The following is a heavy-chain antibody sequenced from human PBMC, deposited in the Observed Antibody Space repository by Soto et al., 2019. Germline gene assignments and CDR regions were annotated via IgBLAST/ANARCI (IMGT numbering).Heavy chain of an antibody. V-gene: IGHV1-69*06. Sequence: QVQLVQSGAEVKKPGSSVKVSCKTSGGDFGRYSVNWVRQAPGQGLEWMGGSIPIFGTPYYAQKFQGRVTITADISTNTAYMELSSLRSEDTAIYYCAREGEYSTVSYHFDYWGQGTLVTVSS. J-gene: IGHJ4*02. D-gene: IGHD6-13*01. CDR1: GGDFGRYS. CDR2: SIPIFGTP. CDR3: AREGEYSTVSYHFDY.